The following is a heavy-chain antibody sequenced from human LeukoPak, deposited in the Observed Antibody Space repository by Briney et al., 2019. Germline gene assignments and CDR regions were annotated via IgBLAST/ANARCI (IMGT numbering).Heavy chain of an antibody. D-gene: IGHD3-10*01. J-gene: IGHJ4*02. CDR3: ARDGLWFGGSYFDY. CDR2: IYYSGST. CDR1: GGSVSSGSYY. Sequence: SETLSLTCTVSGGSVSSGSYYWSWIRQPPGKGLEWIGYIYYSGSTNYNPSLKSRVTISVDTSKNQFSLKLSSVTAADTAVYYCARDGLWFGGSYFDYWGQGTLVTVSS. V-gene: IGHV4-61*01.